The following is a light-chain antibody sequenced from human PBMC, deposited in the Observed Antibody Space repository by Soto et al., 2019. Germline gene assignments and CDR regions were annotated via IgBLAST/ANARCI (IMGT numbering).Light chain of an antibody. Sequence: QSGLPQPPSAFGSPGQSVTISCTGTSSDVGGYNYVSWYQQHPGKAPKLMIYEVSKRPSGVPDRFSGSKSGNTASLTVSGLQPEDEADYYFSSYAGGTTSVFGIGRKVTLL. CDR2: EVS. V-gene: IGLV2-8*01. CDR1: SSDVGGYNY. CDR3: SSYAGGTTSV. J-gene: IGLJ1*01.